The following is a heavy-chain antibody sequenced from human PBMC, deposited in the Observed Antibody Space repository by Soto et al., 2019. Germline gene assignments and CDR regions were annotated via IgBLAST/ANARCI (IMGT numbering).Heavy chain of an antibody. Sequence: QVQLVQSGAEVKKTGSSVKVSCKASGGTFSSYAISWVRQAPGQRLEWMGGIIPIFGTANYAQKFQGRVTITADKSTSTAYMELSSLRSEDTAVYYCARGGSSSSVNWFDPWGQGTLVTVSS. D-gene: IGHD6-6*01. V-gene: IGHV1-69*06. CDR3: ARGGSSSSVNWFDP. CDR1: GGTFSSYA. CDR2: IIPIFGTA. J-gene: IGHJ5*02.